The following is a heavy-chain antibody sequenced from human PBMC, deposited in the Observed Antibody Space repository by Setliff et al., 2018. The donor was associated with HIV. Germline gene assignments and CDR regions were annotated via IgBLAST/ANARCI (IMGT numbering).Heavy chain of an antibody. J-gene: IGHJ6*03. CDR2: INANTGNP. CDR3: ARLRAYYGSGLMDV. Sequence: ASVKVSCKASGYVFTTYVINWVRQAPGRGLELMGWINANTGNPRYAPGFTGRFVFSLDTSATTAHLQINGLKTDDTAVYYCARLRAYYGSGLMDVWGEGTTVTVSS. D-gene: IGHD3-10*01. CDR1: GYVFTTYV. V-gene: IGHV7-4-1*02.